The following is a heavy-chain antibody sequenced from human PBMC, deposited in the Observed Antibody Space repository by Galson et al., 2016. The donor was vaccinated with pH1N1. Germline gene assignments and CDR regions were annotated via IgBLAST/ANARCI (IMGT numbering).Heavy chain of an antibody. D-gene: IGHD5-12*01. CDR2: VSQDGTYK. CDR3: AKDQYSGFDDEAFDQ. CDR1: GFSFSNYG. V-gene: IGHV3-30*18. J-gene: IGHJ4*02. Sequence: SLRLSCAASGFSFSNYGMHWVRQAPGKGLEWVAVVSQDGTYKDYADSVKCRFTISRDNSRRTLLLHMNSLRPEDTAVYYCAKDQYSGFDDEAFDQWGQGTLVTVSS.